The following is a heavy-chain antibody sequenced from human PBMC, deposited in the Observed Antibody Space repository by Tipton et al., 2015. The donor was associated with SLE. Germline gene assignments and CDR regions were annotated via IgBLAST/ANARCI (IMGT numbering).Heavy chain of an antibody. CDR3: AREAPDYFDS. CDR1: GFIFHTYE. J-gene: IGHJ4*02. V-gene: IGHV3-48*03. CDR2: ISGSDNTI. Sequence: SLRLSCAASGFIFHTYEMNWVRQAPGKGLEWVSYISGSDNTIYYADSVKSRFTISRDNAKNSLYLQMNSLRVEDSAVYYCAREAPDYFDSWGQGTLVTVSS.